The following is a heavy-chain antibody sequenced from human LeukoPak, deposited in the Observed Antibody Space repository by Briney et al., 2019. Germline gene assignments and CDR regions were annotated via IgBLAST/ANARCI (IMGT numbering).Heavy chain of an antibody. Sequence: PSETLSLTCTVSGGSIGSYYWSWIRQPPGKGLEWIGYIYYSGSTNYNPSLKSRVTISVDTSKNQFSLKLSSVTAADTAVYYCARVGPGTLDYWGQGTLVTVSS. D-gene: IGHD1-1*01. CDR3: ARVGPGTLDY. CDR2: IYYSGST. CDR1: GGSIGSYY. V-gene: IGHV4-59*01. J-gene: IGHJ4*02.